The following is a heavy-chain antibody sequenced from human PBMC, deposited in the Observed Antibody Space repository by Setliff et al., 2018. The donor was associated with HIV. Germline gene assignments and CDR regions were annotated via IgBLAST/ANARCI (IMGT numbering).Heavy chain of an antibody. CDR3: ATLDHSGGNFLAY. D-gene: IGHD2-21*02. Sequence: SETLSLTCTGSGGSVNDFYCNWIRQPPGKGPEWIGYIHSSGSTIYNPSLKSRITISLDTSKEQFSLELSSATAADTAVYYCATLDHSGGNFLAYWGQGSLVTVSS. CDR1: GGSVNDFY. CDR2: IHSSGST. J-gene: IGHJ4*02. V-gene: IGHV4-4*09.